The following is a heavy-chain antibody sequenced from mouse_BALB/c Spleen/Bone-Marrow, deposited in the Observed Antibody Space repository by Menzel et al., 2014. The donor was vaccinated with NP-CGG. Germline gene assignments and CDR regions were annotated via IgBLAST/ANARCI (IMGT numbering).Heavy chain of an antibody. CDR3: AMITFTMDY. D-gene: IGHD2-4*01. Sequence: QVQLKESGAELAKPGASVKMSCKAPGHTFSTYWMHWVKQRPGQGLEWIGYINPSIGYADYVQKFKDKATSTADNSSSIVYMQLSSLTSEDSAIYYCAMITFTMDYWGQGTSVTVSS. CDR2: INPSIGYA. J-gene: IGHJ4*01. V-gene: IGHV1-7*01. CDR1: GHTFSTYW.